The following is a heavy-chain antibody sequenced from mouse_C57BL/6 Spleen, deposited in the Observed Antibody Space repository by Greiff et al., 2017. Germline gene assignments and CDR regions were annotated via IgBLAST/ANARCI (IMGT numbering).Heavy chain of an antibody. Sequence: QVQLQQSGAELARPGASVQMSCKASGYTFTSYTMHWVKQRPGQGLEWIGYINPSSGYTKYNQKFKDKATLTADKSSSTAYMQLSSLTSEDTAVYYGARSDGSSYRNYAMDYWGQGTSVTVSS. V-gene: IGHV1-4*01. CDR2: INPSSGYT. J-gene: IGHJ4*01. CDR1: GYTFTSYT. D-gene: IGHD1-1*01. CDR3: ARSDGSSYRNYAMDY.